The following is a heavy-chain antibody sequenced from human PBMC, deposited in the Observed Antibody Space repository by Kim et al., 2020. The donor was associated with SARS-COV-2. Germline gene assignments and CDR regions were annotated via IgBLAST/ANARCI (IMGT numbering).Heavy chain of an antibody. Sequence: GGSLRLSCAASGFTFSTYPMNWVRQAPGKGLEWVSYINSGSSTKNYADSVKGRFAISRDNAKNSLYLQMNSLRDEDTAVYFCARGDLSSGYYLDYWGQGT. V-gene: IGHV3-48*02. D-gene: IGHD3-22*01. J-gene: IGHJ4*02. CDR2: INSGSSTK. CDR1: GFTFSTYP. CDR3: ARGDLSSGYYLDY.